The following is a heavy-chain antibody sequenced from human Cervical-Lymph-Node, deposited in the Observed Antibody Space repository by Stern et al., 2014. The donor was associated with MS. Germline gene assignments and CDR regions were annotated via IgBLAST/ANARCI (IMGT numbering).Heavy chain of an antibody. D-gene: IGHD1-1*01. J-gene: IGHJ6*02. Sequence: QVQLQESGPGLVKPSQTLSLTCSVSGGSISSGSYYWGWIRQPAGRGLEWIGRIYTSGDTNYNPSLKSRVTISVDTSKNHFSLKVSFVTAADTAVYYCARSIWNDIYHYYSMDVWGQGTTVTVSS. V-gene: IGHV4-61*02. CDR2: IYTSGDT. CDR1: GGSISSGSYY. CDR3: ARSIWNDIYHYYSMDV.